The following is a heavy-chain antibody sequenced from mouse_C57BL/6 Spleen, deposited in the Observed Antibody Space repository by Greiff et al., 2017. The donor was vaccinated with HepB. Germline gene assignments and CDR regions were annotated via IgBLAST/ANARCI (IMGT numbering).Heavy chain of an antibody. Sequence: QVQLQQPGAELVMPGASVKLSCKASGYTFTSYWMHWVKQRPGQGLEWIGEIDPSDSYTNYNQKFKGKSTLTVDKSSSTAYMQLSSLTSEDSAVYYCARDDYDPYYYAMDYWGQGTSVTVSS. V-gene: IGHV1-69*01. CDR1: GYTFTSYW. CDR3: ARDDYDPYYYAMDY. CDR2: IDPSDSYT. D-gene: IGHD2-4*01. J-gene: IGHJ4*01.